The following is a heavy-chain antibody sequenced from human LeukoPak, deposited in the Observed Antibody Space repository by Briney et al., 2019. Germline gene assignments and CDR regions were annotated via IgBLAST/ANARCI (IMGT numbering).Heavy chain of an antibody. CDR3: ASGSTSLEYFDY. CDR2: ISYDGSNK. V-gene: IGHV3-30*03. Sequence: GGSLRLSCAASGFTFSSYGMHWVRQAPGKGLEWVAVISYDGSNKYYADSVKGRFTISRDNAKNSLYLQMNSLRAEDTAVYYCASGSTSLEYFDYWGQGTLVTVSS. CDR1: GFTFSSYG. D-gene: IGHD2-2*01. J-gene: IGHJ4*02.